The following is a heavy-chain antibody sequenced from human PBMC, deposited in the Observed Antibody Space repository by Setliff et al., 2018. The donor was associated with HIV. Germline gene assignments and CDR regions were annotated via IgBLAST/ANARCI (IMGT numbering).Heavy chain of an antibody. CDR1: GGSISGSNYV. CDR2: IHYSGST. CDR3: ARVGTRGYSGAHYSDL. J-gene: IGHJ5*02. V-gene: IGHV4-39*07. Sequence: PSETLSLTCTVYGGSISGSNYVWGWIRQTPRKGLEWIATIHYSGSTYHNPSLESRITISVDTSKNQFFLRLSSVSAADTAVYYCARVGTRGYSGAHYSDLWSQGTLVTVSS. D-gene: IGHD5-12*01.